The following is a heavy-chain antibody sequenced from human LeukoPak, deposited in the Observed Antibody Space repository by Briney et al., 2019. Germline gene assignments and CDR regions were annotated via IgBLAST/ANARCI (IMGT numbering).Heavy chain of an antibody. J-gene: IGHJ3*02. D-gene: IGHD6-19*01. Sequence: SETLSLTCAVYGGSFSGYYWSWIRQPPGKGLEWIGEINHSGSTNYNPSLKSRVTISVDTSKNQFSLKLSPVTAADTALYYCARGGNSGWTGQFAFDIWGQGTMVTVSS. CDR2: INHSGST. V-gene: IGHV4-34*01. CDR3: ARGGNSGWTGQFAFDI. CDR1: GGSFSGYY.